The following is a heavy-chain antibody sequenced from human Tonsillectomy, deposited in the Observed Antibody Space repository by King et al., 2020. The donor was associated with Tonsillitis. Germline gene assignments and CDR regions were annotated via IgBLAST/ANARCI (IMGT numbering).Heavy chain of an antibody. V-gene: IGHV3-33*01. CDR3: AGDWAYGSCTYYNLDY. J-gene: IGHJ4*02. D-gene: IGHD3-10*01. CDR2: IWCDGGER. Sequence: VQLVESGGGVVQPGRSLRLSCAASGFTCRNYGMHWVRQGPGKGLEWVAVIWCDGGERYYADSVKGRFTISRDNSKNTLYLQMNSLRAEDRAVYFCAGDWAYGSCTYYNLDYWGQGPLVTVS. CDR1: GFTCRNYG.